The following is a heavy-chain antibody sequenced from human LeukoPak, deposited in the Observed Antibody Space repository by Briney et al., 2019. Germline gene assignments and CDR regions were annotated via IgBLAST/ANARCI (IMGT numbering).Heavy chain of an antibody. CDR3: ATVGPTSYGEGAFDI. J-gene: IGHJ3*02. V-gene: IGHV1-24*01. CDR2: FDPEDGET. CDR1: GYTLTELY. Sequence: ASVKVSCKVSGYTLTELYMHWVRQAPGKGLEWMGGFDPEDGETIYAQKFQGRVTMTEDTSTDTAYMELSSLRSEDTAVYYCATVGPTSYGEGAFDIWGQGTMVTVSS. D-gene: IGHD4-17*01.